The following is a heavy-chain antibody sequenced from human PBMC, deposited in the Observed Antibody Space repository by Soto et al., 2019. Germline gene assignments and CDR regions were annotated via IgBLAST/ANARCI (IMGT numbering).Heavy chain of an antibody. CDR1: GFTFSSYA. CDR3: AKDQDYYDSSGYYLPTYYFDY. D-gene: IGHD3-22*01. CDR2: ISGSGGST. V-gene: IGHV3-23*01. J-gene: IGHJ4*02. Sequence: GGSLRLSCAASGFTFSSYAMSWVRQAPGKGLEWVSAISGSGGSTYYADSVKGRFTISRDNSKNTLYLQMNSLRAEDTAVYYCAKDQDYYDSSGYYLPTYYFDYWGQGTLVTVSS.